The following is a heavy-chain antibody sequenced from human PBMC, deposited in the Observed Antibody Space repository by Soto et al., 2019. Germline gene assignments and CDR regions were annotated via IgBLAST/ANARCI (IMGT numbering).Heavy chain of an antibody. V-gene: IGHV3-30-3*01. J-gene: IGHJ4*02. CDR3: ARTYCSGGSGYSGLGGY. CDR1: GFTFSDYA. Sequence: QVQLVASGGGVVQPGRSLRLSCAASGFTFSDYAMHWVRQAPGTGLEWVAVISYDGSNKYYADSVKGRFTISRDNSKNTLYLQMNSLREEDTAVYYCARTYCSGGSGYSGLGGYWGQGTLVTVSA. CDR2: ISYDGSNK. D-gene: IGHD2-15*01.